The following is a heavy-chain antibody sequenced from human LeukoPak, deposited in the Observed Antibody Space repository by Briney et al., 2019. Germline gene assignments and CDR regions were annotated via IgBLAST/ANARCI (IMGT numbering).Heavy chain of an antibody. CDR3: AKDGGNAAFDI. Sequence: GESLRLSCAASGFTFSSYGMHWVRQAPGKGLEWAAFIRYDGRNKYYVDFVKGRFTISRDNSKNTLYLQMNSLKAEDTAVYYCAKDGGNAAFDIWGQGTMIIVSS. V-gene: IGHV3-30*02. CDR2: IRYDGRNK. CDR1: GFTFSSYG. D-gene: IGHD3-16*01. J-gene: IGHJ3*02.